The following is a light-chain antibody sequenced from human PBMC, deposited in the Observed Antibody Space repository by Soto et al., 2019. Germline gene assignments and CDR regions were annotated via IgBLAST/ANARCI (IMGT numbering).Light chain of an antibody. CDR3: QAWDISTAV. V-gene: IGLV3-1*01. CDR2: QDN. J-gene: IGLJ1*01. Sequence: SYELTQPPSVSVSPGQTASITCSGDNLGDKYAYWYQQKPGQSPVLLIYQDNKRPSGIPERFSGSNSGNTATLTIGGTQAMDEADYYCQAWDISTAVFGTGTKVTVL. CDR1: NLGDKY.